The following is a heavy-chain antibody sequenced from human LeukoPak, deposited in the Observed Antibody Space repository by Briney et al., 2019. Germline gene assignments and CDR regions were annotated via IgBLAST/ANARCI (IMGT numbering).Heavy chain of an antibody. CDR2: IRYDGSNK. V-gene: IGHV3-30*02. Sequence: PGGSLRLSCAASGFTFSDYEMDWVRQAPGKGLEWVAFIRYDGSNKYYADSVKGRFTISRDNSKNTLYLQMNSLRAEDTAVYYCAKKGIAAALKDYWGQGTLVTVSS. J-gene: IGHJ4*02. CDR1: GFTFSDYE. CDR3: AKKGIAAALKDY. D-gene: IGHD6-13*01.